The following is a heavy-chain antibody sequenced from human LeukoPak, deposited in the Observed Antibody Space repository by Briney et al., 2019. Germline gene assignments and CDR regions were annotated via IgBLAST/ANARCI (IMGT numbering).Heavy chain of an antibody. V-gene: IGHV3-74*01. CDR1: GFTFSSYW. CDR2: ISSDGSST. CDR3: ARFNVDMITWFGGGFDY. D-gene: IGHD3-16*01. Sequence: GGSLRLSCATSGFTFSSYWMHWARQAPGKGLVWVSRISSDGSSTNYADSVKGRFTISRDNAKNPLSVHMNTLRAGDTPILLCARFNVDMITWFGGGFDYWGQGSLVTVSS. J-gene: IGHJ4*02.